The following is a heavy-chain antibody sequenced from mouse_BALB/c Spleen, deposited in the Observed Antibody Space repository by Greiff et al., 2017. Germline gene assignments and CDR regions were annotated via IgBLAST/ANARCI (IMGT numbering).Heavy chain of an antibody. V-gene: IGHV14-3*02. CDR1: GFNITDTY. J-gene: IGHJ2*01. Sequence: EVMLVESGAELVKPGASVKLSCTASGFNITDTYMHWVKQRPEQGLEWIGRIDPANGNTKYDPKFQGKATITADTSSNTAYLQLSSLTSEDTAVYYCAGLAPIDYWGQGTTLTVSS. D-gene: IGHD1-3*01. CDR2: IDPANGNT. CDR3: AGLAPIDY.